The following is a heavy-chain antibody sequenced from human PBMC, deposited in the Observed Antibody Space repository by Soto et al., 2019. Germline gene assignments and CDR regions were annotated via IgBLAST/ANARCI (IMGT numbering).Heavy chain of an antibody. D-gene: IGHD1-1*01. Sequence: GGSVRLNCAASGGTCDSYDISWVRQAPGKGLEWVSAISGSGATSTYYADSVKGRFTISRDNSKNTLYLQMNSLRAEDTAVYYCAKDSIGTTRGPFEYWGQGTLVSVSS. CDR3: AKDSIGTTRGPFEY. V-gene: IGHV3-23*01. CDR1: GGTCDSYD. CDR2: ISGSGATST. J-gene: IGHJ4*02.